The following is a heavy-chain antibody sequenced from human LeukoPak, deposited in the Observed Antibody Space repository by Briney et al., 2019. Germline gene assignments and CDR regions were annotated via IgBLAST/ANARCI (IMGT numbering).Heavy chain of an antibody. D-gene: IGHD6-13*01. CDR2: ISTTASTI. Sequence: GGSLRLSCAASGFIFRNYEFNWVRQAPGKGLEWIAYISTTASTIYYADSVEGRFTISRDNVQNSLHLQMNTLRAEDTATYYCVRGASSGWSLIDSWGQGNLVTVSS. CDR1: GFIFRNYE. CDR3: VRGASSGWSLIDS. V-gene: IGHV3-48*03. J-gene: IGHJ4*02.